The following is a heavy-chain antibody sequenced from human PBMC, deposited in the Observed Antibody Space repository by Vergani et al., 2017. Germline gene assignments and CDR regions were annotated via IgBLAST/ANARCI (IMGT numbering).Heavy chain of an antibody. CDR2: IWYDGSNK. V-gene: IGHV3-33*01. CDR3: ARAHRRQQLVQCGFDY. Sequence: QVQLVESGGGVVQPGRSLRLSCAASGFTFSSYGMHWVRQAPGKGLEWVAVIWYDGSNKYYADSVKGRFTISRDNSKNTLYLQMNSLGAEDTAVYYWARAHRRQQLVQCGFDYWGQGTLVTVSS. D-gene: IGHD6-13*01. CDR1: GFTFSSYG. J-gene: IGHJ4*02.